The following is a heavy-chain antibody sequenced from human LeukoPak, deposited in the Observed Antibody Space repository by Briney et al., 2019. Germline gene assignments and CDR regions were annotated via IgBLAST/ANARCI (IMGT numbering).Heavy chain of an antibody. J-gene: IGHJ3*02. CDR3: ARASVTTKSGAFDI. V-gene: IGHV3-21*01. CDR2: ISSSSSYI. D-gene: IGHD4-17*01. Sequence: GGSLRLSCAASGFTFSSYSMNWVRQAPGKGLEWVSSISSSSSYIYYADSVKGRFTISRDNAKNSLYLQMNSLRAEDTAVYYCARASVTTKSGAFDIWGQGTMVTVSS. CDR1: GFTFSSYS.